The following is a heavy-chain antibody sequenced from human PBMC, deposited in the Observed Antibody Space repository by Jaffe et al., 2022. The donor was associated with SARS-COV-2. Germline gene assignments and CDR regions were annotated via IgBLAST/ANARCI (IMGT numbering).Heavy chain of an antibody. D-gene: IGHD3-10*01. J-gene: IGHJ4*02. CDR2: INTNTGNP. CDR1: GYTFNNFV. CDR3: ARDLSSRRITMVRGILGY. Sequence: QVELLQSGSELKKPGASVKVSCKASGYTFNNFVINWIRQAPGQGLEWMGSINTNTGNPTYAQGFTGRFVFSLDTSVDTAYLQISGLKAEDTAIYYCARDLSSRRITMVRGILGYWGQGTLVSISS. V-gene: IGHV7-4-1*02.